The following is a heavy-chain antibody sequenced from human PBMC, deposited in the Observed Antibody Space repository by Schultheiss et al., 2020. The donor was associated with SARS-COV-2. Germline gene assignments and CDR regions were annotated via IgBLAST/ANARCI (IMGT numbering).Heavy chain of an antibody. Sequence: SETLSLTCTVSGGSISSGNYYWSWIRQAPGKGLDPIGNIYFTGITKYNPSLKSRVTISIDTSKNQFSLKLGSVTAADTAVYFCARATRVESLFSVRGGSFDFWGRGALVTVSS. D-gene: IGHD5-24*01. V-gene: IGHV4-61*01. CDR2: IYFTGIT. J-gene: IGHJ4*02. CDR1: GGSISSGNYY. CDR3: ARATRVESLFSVRGGSFDF.